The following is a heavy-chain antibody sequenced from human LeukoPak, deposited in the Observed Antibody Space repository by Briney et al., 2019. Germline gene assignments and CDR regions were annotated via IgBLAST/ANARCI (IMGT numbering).Heavy chain of an antibody. D-gene: IGHD3-10*01. V-gene: IGHV1-69*13. CDR3: ARDYYGSGSYLFDY. CDR1: GGTFSSYT. J-gene: IGHJ4*02. CDR2: IIPIFGTA. Sequence: GASVKVSCEASGGTFSSYTINWVRQAPGRGLEWMGGIIPIFGTANYAQKFQGRVTITADESTSTAYMELSRLRSEDTAVYYCARDYYGSGSYLFDYWGQGTLVTVSS.